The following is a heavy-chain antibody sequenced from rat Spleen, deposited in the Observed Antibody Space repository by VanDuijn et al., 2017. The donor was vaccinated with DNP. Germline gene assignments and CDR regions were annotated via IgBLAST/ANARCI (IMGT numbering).Heavy chain of an antibody. CDR3: TSPVPSGHYVMDA. J-gene: IGHJ4*01. D-gene: IGHD4-3*01. V-gene: IGHV5-46*01. CDR1: GFTFSSFP. CDR2: IFPSGGNT. Sequence: EVQLVEAGGGLVQPGRSVELSCAASGFTFSSFPMAWVRQAPTKGLEWVAAIFPSGGNTYYRDSVKGRFTMSRDNAKSTLYLQMDSLRSEDTATYHCTSPVPSGHYVMDAWGQGTSVTVSS.